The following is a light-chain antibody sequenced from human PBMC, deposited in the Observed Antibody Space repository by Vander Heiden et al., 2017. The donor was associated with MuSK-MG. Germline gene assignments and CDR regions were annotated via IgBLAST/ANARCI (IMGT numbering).Light chain of an antibody. CDR2: DAS. Sequence: EIVLTQSPATLSLSPGERATLSCRASQSVSSYLAWYQQKPVQAPRLLIYDASNRAHGIPDRFSATGSGTDFTLTISSLVPEHFAVYYCQQRSNWHPFGHGTKVDLK. CDR1: QSVSSY. V-gene: IGKV3-11*01. J-gene: IGKJ3*01. CDR3: QQRSNWHP.